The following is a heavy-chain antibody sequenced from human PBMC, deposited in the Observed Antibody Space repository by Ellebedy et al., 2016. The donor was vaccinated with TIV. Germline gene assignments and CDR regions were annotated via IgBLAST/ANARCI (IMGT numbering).Heavy chain of an antibody. CDR3: ARGGESYWVPKGDY. CDR1: GFTFSSHW. CDR2: INSDGSST. D-gene: IGHD2-21*01. J-gene: IGHJ4*02. Sequence: GESLKISXAASGFTFSSHWMHWVRQAPGKGLVWVSGINSDGSSTTYADSVKGRFTISRDNSKGTLYLQMNSLQAEDTATYYCARGGESYWVPKGDYWGQGTLVTVSS. V-gene: IGHV3-74*01.